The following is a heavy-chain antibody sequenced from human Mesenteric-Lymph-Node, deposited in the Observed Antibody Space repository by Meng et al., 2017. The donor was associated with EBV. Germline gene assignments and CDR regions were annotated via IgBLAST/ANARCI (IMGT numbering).Heavy chain of an antibody. V-gene: IGHV4-4*02. J-gene: IGHJ4*02. CDR2: IYHSGST. CDR1: GGSISSSNC. Sequence: LVSGPGLLNPSGTLSPDFAASGGSISSSNCWIWVRQPPGKGLEWIGEIYHSGSTNYNPSLKSRVTISVDKSKNQFSLKLSSVTAADTAVYYCASYATLDPLSWGQGTLVTVSS. CDR3: ASYATLDPLS. D-gene: IGHD1-1*01.